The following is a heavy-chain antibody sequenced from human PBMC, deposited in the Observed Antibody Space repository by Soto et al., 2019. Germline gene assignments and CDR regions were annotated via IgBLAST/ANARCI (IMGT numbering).Heavy chain of an antibody. Sequence: SETLSLTCAVSGYSISSGYYWGCIRQPPGKGLEWIGSIYHSGSTYYNPSLKSRVTVSVDTSKNQFSLNVRSVTAADTAVYYCARCSLVVIPVPGFDPWGQGTLVTVSS. CDR1: GYSISSGYY. D-gene: IGHD2-15*01. J-gene: IGHJ5*02. V-gene: IGHV4-38-2*01. CDR3: ARCSLVVIPVPGFDP. CDR2: IYHSGST.